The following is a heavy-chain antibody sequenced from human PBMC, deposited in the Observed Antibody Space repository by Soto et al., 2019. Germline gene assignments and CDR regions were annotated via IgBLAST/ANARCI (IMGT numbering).Heavy chain of an antibody. CDR1: GFTFGDYA. J-gene: IGHJ4*02. Sequence: GGSLRLSCTASGFTFGDYAMSWFRQAPGKGLEWVGFIRSKAYGGTTEYAASVKGRFTISRDDSKSIAYLQMNSLKTEDTAVYYCTSPTVAGSGWNFDYWGQGTLVTVSS. D-gene: IGHD6-19*01. V-gene: IGHV3-49*03. CDR2: IRSKAYGGTT. CDR3: TSPTVAGSGWNFDY.